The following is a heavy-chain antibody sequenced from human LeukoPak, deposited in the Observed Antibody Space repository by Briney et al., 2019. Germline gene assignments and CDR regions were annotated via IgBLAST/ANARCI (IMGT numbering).Heavy chain of an antibody. V-gene: IGHV3-48*01. CDR3: AKDGVELRYFDWLFQYYFDY. Sequence: GGSLRLSCAASGFTFSSYSMNWVRQAPGKGLEWVSYISSSSSTIYYADSVKGRFTISRDNSKNTLYLQMNSLRAEDTAVYYCAKDGVELRYFDWLFQYYFDYWGQGTLVTVSS. CDR2: ISSSSSTI. CDR1: GFTFSSYS. D-gene: IGHD3-9*01. J-gene: IGHJ4*02.